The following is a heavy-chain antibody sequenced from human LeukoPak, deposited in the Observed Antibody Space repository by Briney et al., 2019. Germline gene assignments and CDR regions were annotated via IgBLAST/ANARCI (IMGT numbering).Heavy chain of an antibody. J-gene: IGHJ6*03. Sequence: GGSLTLSCVVSGFTVSSSYMSWVRQAPGEGLEWVSIIYNDGSTYFADSVKGRFTISRDNAKNSLYLQMNSLRAEDTAVYYCARSCIAARRNYYYYMDVWGKGTTVTVSS. CDR2: IYNDGST. CDR1: GFTVSSSY. CDR3: ARSCIAARRNYYYYMDV. D-gene: IGHD6-6*01. V-gene: IGHV3-66*01.